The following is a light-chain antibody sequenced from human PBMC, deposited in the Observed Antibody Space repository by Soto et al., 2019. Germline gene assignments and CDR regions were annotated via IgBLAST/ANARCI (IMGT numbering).Light chain of an antibody. CDR1: QSVSSSY. CDR3: QQYGSSRPLT. CDR2: GAS. V-gene: IGKV3-20*01. Sequence: EIVLTQSPGTLSLSPGERATLSCRASQSVSSSYLAWYQQKPGQAPRLLIYGASSRATGIPDRFSGSGSGTDFTLTISRLETEDFAVYYCQQYGSSRPLTFGGGTKVEIK. J-gene: IGKJ4*01.